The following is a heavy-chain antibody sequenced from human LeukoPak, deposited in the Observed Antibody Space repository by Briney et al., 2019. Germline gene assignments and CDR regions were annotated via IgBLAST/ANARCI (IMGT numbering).Heavy chain of an antibody. CDR1: GFTFGDYG. V-gene: IGHV3-49*03. Sequence: GGSLRLSCTASGFTFGDYGMSWFRQAPGKGLEWVGFIRSKTYGGTSEYSASVNGRCTISRDDSKSIAYLQMNSLKTEDTAVYYCTRAHSGSYLGFLGYWGQGTLVTVSS. CDR2: IRSKTYGGTS. CDR3: TRAHSGSYLGFLGY. D-gene: IGHD1-26*01. J-gene: IGHJ4*02.